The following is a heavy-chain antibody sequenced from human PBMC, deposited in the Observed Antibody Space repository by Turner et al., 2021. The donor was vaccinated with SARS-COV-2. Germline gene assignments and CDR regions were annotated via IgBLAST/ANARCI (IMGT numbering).Heavy chain of an antibody. V-gene: IGHV4-39*01. D-gene: IGHD3-9*01. CDR2: IYYSGST. CDR1: SGSISSSTYY. CDR3: ARVLYIYLHRFAVCV. J-gene: IGHJ4*02. Sequence: SSGSISSSTYYWGWIRQPPGKGLEWIGNIYYSGSTYYNPSLKSLFFIAVDTIRNIGALRVQTFAVPDSAIYFVARVLYIYLHRFAVCVWGQGTMVTVSS.